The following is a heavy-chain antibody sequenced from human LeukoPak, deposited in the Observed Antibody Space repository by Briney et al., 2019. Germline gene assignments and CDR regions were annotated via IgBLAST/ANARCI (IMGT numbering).Heavy chain of an antibody. J-gene: IGHJ4*02. V-gene: IGHV3-30*18. CDR3: AKDYGDYNLDY. D-gene: IGHD4-17*01. CDR2: ISYDGNKK. Sequence: GGSRRLSWAASGFTFSRYGMHWVRQAPGKGLEWVAGISYDGNKKDYPDSGKGRFTISRDNSENTLYLQMNSLRAQDTAVYYCAKDYGDYNLDYWGQGTLVAVSS. CDR1: GFTFSRYG.